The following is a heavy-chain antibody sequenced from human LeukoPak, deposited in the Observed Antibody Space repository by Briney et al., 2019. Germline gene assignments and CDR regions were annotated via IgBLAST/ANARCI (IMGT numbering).Heavy chain of an antibody. D-gene: IGHD2-2*02. CDR2: ISYDGSNK. CDR3: ARTIPHFAY. CDR1: GFTFSSYG. J-gene: IGHJ4*02. Sequence: GGSLRLSCAASGFTFSSYGMHWVRQAPGKGLEWVAVISYDGSNKYYADSVKGRFTISRDNAKNSLYLQMNSLRDEDTAMYYCARTIPHFAYWGQGTLVTVSS. V-gene: IGHV3-30*03.